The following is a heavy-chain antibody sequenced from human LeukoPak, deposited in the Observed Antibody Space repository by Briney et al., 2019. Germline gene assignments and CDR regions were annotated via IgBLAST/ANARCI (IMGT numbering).Heavy chain of an antibody. V-gene: IGHV3-23*01. CDR1: GLTFSSHA. CDR3: ANEIRPNDY. J-gene: IGHJ4*02. Sequence: GGSLRLSCAASGLTFSSHAMSWVRQAPEKGLEWVSAIDISGGKTYYADSVKGRFTISRDNSKNTVSLQMNSLRPDDTAVYYCANEIRPNDYWGQGTLVTVSS. CDR2: IDISGGKT. D-gene: IGHD4-17*01.